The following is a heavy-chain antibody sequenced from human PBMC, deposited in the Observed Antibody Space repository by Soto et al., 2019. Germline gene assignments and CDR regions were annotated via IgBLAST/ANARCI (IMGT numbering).Heavy chain of an antibody. V-gene: IGHV3-7*03. D-gene: IGHD3-3*01. CDR1: GFTFSSYW. CDR2: IKQDGSEK. Sequence: LRLSCAASGFTFSSYWMSWVRQAPGKGLEWVANIKQDGSEKYYVDSVKGRFTISRDNAKNSLYLQMNSLRAEDTAVYYCARTKDYDFWSGYYMRYFDYWGQGTLVTAPQ. CDR3: ARTKDYDFWSGYYMRYFDY. J-gene: IGHJ4*02.